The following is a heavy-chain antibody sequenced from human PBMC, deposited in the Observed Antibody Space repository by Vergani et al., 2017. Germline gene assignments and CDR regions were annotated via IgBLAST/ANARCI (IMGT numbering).Heavy chain of an antibody. D-gene: IGHD2-15*01. CDR3: ARGYRFRGGGSCYSSCHVSMDV. CDR1: GGSVSSGSYY. Sequence: QVQLQESGPGLVKPSETLSLTCTVSGGSVSSGSYYWSWIRQPPGKGLEWIGEINHSGSTNYNPSLKSRVTISVDTSKNQFSLKLSSVTAADTAVYYCARGYRFRGGGSCYSSCHVSMDVWGQGTTVTVSS. V-gene: IGHV4-61*01. CDR2: INHSGST. J-gene: IGHJ6*02.